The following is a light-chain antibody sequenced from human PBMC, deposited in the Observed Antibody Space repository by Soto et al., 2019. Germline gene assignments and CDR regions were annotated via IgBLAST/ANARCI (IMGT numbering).Light chain of an antibody. V-gene: IGKV3D-20*02. CDR2: HTS. CDR3: HQRQSWPRT. Sequence: EIVMTQSPATLSVSPGEGATLSCRASQSVSSSYLAWYQQKPGQAPRLLIYHTSNRATGIPARFSGSGSGTDFTLTISSLEPEDFAVYYCHQRQSWPRTFGQGTKVDIK. CDR1: QSVSSSY. J-gene: IGKJ1*01.